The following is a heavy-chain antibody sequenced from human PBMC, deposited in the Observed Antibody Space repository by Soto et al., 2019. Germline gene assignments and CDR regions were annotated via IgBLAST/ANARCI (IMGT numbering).Heavy chain of an antibody. D-gene: IGHD4-17*01. V-gene: IGHV1-18*01. Sequence: ASVKVSCKASGYTFTSYGISWVRQAPGQGLEWMGWISGYNGKTKYAQNLQGRVTVTTDTSTSTAYMELRSLRSDDTAVYYCARAGYDNGDLVYFQHWGQGTLVTVSS. CDR2: ISGYNGKT. J-gene: IGHJ1*01. CDR1: GYTFTSYG. CDR3: ARAGYDNGDLVYFQH.